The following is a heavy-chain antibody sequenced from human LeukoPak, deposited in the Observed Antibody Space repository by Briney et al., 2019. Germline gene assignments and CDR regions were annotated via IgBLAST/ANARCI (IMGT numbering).Heavy chain of an antibody. J-gene: IGHJ6*03. CDR3: ARLINYYSYYYMDV. D-gene: IGHD2-8*01. V-gene: IGHV4-4*09. CDR2: IYTSGST. CDR1: GGSISSYY. Sequence: SETLSLTCTVSGGSISSYYWSWIRQPPRKGLEWIGCIYTSGSTNYNPSLKSRVVISVDRSKNQVSLKVTPATATDTAVYYCARLINYYSYYYMDVWGTGTSVTVSS.